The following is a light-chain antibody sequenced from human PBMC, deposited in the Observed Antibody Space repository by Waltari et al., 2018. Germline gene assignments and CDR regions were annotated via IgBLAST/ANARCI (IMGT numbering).Light chain of an antibody. CDR1: SSNIGSTYD. V-gene: IGLV1-40*03. CDR3: QSYDSGLGVV. CDR2: GTT. Sequence: GSSSNIGSTYDVHWYKQLPGTAPKLLIYGTTYRPSGVPDRISGSKSGASASLAITGLQAEDEADYYCQSYDSGLGVVFGGGTKLTVL. J-gene: IGLJ2*01.